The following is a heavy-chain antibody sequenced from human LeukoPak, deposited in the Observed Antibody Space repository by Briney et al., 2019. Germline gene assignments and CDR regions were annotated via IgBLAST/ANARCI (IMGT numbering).Heavy chain of an antibody. CDR3: AKPLSGWYSFDF. D-gene: IGHD6-19*01. CDR2: ILYDGSNK. CDR1: GFTFSTYG. Sequence: GRSLRLSCAASGFTFSTYGMHWVRQAPGKGLEWVAVILYDGSNKYCADSVKGRFTISRDNSKNTLYLQMSSLRAEDTAVYYCAKPLSGWYSFDFWGQGTLVTVSS. V-gene: IGHV3-30*18. J-gene: IGHJ4*02.